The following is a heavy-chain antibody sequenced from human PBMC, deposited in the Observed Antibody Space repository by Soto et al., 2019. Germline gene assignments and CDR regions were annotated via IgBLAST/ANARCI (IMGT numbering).Heavy chain of an antibody. CDR2: IHYSGDI. CDR3: VCNGYYSLEY. CDR1: SDSMTSSDW. V-gene: IGHV4-4*02. J-gene: IGHJ4*02. D-gene: IGHD3-22*01. Sequence: QVQLQESGPGLVKPSGTLSLTCAVSSDSMTSSDWWSWVRQAPGKGLEWIGEIHYSGDINYDPSLRSRVTISVDRSKNQFSLNLSSVTAADTAVYFCVCNGYYSLEYWGQGTLVIVSP.